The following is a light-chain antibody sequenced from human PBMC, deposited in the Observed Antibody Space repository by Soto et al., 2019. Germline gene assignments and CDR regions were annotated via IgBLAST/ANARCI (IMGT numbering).Light chain of an antibody. V-gene: IGLV2-23*02. CDR2: EVS. CDR1: SSDVWNYQL. Sequence: QSLLTQPASVSGSPGQSITISCTGTSSDVWNYQLFSWYQQHLGKAPKLIIYEVSKRPSGLSTRFSGSKSVNTASLTISGIQAEDEADYYCSSSTISXTWVCGAGTK. CDR3: SSSTISXTWV. J-gene: IGLJ3*02.